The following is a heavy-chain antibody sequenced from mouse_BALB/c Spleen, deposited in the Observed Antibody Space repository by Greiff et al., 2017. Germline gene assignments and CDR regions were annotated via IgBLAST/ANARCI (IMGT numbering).Heavy chain of an antibody. CDR3: ARGKGNWDVRFAY. J-gene: IGHJ3*01. D-gene: IGHD4-1*01. V-gene: IGHV5-6-3*01. CDR2: INSNGGST. CDR1: GFTFSSYG. Sequence: VQLTESGGGLVQPGGSLKLSCAASGFTFSSYGMSWVRQTPDKRLELVATINSNGGSTYYPDSVKGRFTISRDNAKNTLYLQMSSLKSEDTAMYYCARGKGNWDVRFAYWGQGTLVTVSA.